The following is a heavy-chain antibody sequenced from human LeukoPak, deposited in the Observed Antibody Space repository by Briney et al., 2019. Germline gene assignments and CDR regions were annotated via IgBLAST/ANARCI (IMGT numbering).Heavy chain of an antibody. D-gene: IGHD2-2*01. J-gene: IGHJ4*02. Sequence: GGSLRLSCAASGFTFSSYWMSWVRQAPGKGLEWVANIKQDGSEKYYVDSVKGRFTISRDNAKNSLYLQMNSLRAEDTAVYYCARDSGYCSSTSCPTTGNDNDYWGQGTPVTVSS. V-gene: IGHV3-7*01. CDR1: GFTFSSYW. CDR3: ARDSGYCSSTSCPTTGNDNDY. CDR2: IKQDGSEK.